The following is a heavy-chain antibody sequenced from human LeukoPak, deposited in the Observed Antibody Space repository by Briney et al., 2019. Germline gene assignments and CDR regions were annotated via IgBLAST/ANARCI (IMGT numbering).Heavy chain of an antibody. CDR1: GGTFSSYA. V-gene: IGHV1-69*01. J-gene: IGHJ4*02. CDR2: IIPIFGTA. CDR3: ARVGGYCSSTSCFSLDY. D-gene: IGHD2-2*01. Sequence: GSSVKVSCKASGGTFSSYAISWVRQAPGQGLEWMGGIIPIFGTANYAQKFQGRVTITADESTSTAYMELSSLRSEDTAVYYCARVGGYCSSTSCFSLDYWGQGTLVTVSS.